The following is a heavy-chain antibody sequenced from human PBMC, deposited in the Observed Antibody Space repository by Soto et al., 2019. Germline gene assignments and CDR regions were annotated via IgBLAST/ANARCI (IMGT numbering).Heavy chain of an antibody. CDR2: IYYSGST. D-gene: IGHD5-12*01. V-gene: IGHV4-59*01. CDR1: GGSISSYY. CDR3: ARDSRDGYNYFDY. Sequence: SETLSLTCTVSGGSISSYYWSWIRQPPGKGLEWIGYIYYSGSTNYNPSLKSRVTISVDTSKNQFSLKLSSVTAADTAVYYCARDSRDGYNYFDYWGQGTLVTVSS. J-gene: IGHJ4*02.